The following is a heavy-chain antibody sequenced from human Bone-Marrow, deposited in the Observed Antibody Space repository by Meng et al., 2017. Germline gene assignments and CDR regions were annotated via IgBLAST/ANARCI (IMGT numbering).Heavy chain of an antibody. CDR2: IKRNSDGGTI. CDR3: ATGAAAADH. V-gene: IGHV3-15*01. Sequence: VSRVQSGGGLVKPGGSLRLSCVASGLSFTAAWMSWVRQAPGKGLEWVGRIKRNSDGGTIDYAAPVKGRFAISRDDSKNTLYLQMDSLITEDTAVYFCATGAAAADHWGQGTLVTVSS. J-gene: IGHJ4*02. CDR1: GLSFTAAW. D-gene: IGHD6-13*01.